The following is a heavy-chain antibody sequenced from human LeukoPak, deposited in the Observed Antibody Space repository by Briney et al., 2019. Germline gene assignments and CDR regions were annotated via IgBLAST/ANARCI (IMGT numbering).Heavy chain of an antibody. Sequence: ASVKVSCKPSGYTFTSYGISWVRQAPGQGLEWMGWINPHSSDTKYAPKFRGRVTWTRDTSLNTTYMELSSLTSEDTATYYCARAHQLGAFDFWGQGTLVTVSS. V-gene: IGHV1-18*01. D-gene: IGHD1-1*01. J-gene: IGHJ3*01. CDR3: ARAHQLGAFDF. CDR1: GYTFTSYG. CDR2: INPHSSDT.